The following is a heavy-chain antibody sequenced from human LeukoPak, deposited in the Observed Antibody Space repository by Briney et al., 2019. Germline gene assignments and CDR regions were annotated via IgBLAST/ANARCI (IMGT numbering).Heavy chain of an antibody. CDR1: GFTFSSYS. CDR3: ARGVPLDY. V-gene: IGHV3-21*01. D-gene: IGHD1-1*01. Sequence: GGSLRLSCAASGFTFSSYSMYWVRQAPGKGLEWDSSISSSSSYIYYADSVKGRITISRDNAKNSLYLQMNSLRAEDTAVYYCARGVPLDYWGQGTLVTVSS. J-gene: IGHJ4*02. CDR2: ISSSSSYI.